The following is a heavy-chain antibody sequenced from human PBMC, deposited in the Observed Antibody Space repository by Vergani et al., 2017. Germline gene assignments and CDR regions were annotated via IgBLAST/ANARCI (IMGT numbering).Heavy chain of an antibody. CDR1: GFTFSSYG. D-gene: IGHD6-13*01. J-gene: IGHJ5*02. Sequence: QVQLVESGGGVVQPGRSLRLSCAASGFTFSSYGMHWVRQAPGKGLEWVAVIWYDGSNKYYADSVKGRFTISRDNSKNTLYLQMNSLRAEDTAVYYCARANIAAAGTWFDPWGQGTLVTVSS. V-gene: IGHV3-33*01. CDR2: IWYDGSNK. CDR3: ARANIAAAGTWFDP.